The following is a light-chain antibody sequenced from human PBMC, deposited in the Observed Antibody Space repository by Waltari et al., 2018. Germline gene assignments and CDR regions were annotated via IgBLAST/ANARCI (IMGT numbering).Light chain of an antibody. J-gene: IGKJ2*01. CDR1: QSLLHTNNKNY. Sequence: DIVVTQSPDSLAVSLGERATMNCKSSQSLLHTNNKNYLAWYQLRPGQPPKLLIYWASTRESGVPGGFSGSGSGTDFTLTISGLQAEDVAVYYCQQYYSTPNTFGQGTKLEIK. CDR3: QQYYSTPNT. CDR2: WAS. V-gene: IGKV4-1*01.